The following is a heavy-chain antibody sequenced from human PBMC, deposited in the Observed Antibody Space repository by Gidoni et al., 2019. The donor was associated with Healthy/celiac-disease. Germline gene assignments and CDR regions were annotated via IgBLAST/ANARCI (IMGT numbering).Heavy chain of an antibody. CDR2: IIPILGIA. CDR1: GGTFSSYT. D-gene: IGHD5-18*01. V-gene: IGHV1-69*08. Sequence: QVQLVQSGAEVKKPGSSVKVSCKASGGTFSSYTISWVRQAPGQGLEWMGRIIPILGIANYEQKFQGRVTITADKSTSTAYMELSSLRSEDTAVYYCARDGGYSYGYSHWGQGTLVTVSS. CDR3: ARDGGYSYGYSH. J-gene: IGHJ4*02.